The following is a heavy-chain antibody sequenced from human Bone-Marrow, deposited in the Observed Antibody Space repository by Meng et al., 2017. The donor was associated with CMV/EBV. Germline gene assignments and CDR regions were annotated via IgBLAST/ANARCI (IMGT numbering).Heavy chain of an antibody. CDR3: ARDLPGNDGMDV. CDR2: IYYSGST. J-gene: IGHJ6*02. Sequence: GSLRLSCTVSGGSISSYYWSWIRQPPGKGLEWIGYIYYSGSTNYNPSLKSRVTISVDTSKNQFSLKLSSVTAADTAVYYCARDLPGNDGMDVWGRGTTVTASS. D-gene: IGHD1-1*01. CDR1: GGSISSYY. V-gene: IGHV4-59*01.